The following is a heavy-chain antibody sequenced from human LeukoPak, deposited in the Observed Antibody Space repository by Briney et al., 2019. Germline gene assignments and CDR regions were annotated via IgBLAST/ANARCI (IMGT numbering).Heavy chain of an antibody. D-gene: IGHD4/OR15-4a*01. Sequence: SETLSLTCTVSGGPISGYYWSWLRQPPGKGLEWIGEINHSGSTNYNPSLKSRVTISVDTSKNQFSLKLSSVTAADTAVYYCARARLFGYYYYYMDVWGKGTTVTVSS. CDR1: GGPISGYY. J-gene: IGHJ6*03. CDR2: INHSGST. V-gene: IGHV4-34*01. CDR3: ARARLFGYYYYYMDV.